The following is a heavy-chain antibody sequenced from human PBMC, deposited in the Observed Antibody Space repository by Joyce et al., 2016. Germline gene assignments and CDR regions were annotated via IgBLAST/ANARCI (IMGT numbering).Heavy chain of an antibody. J-gene: IGHJ4*02. D-gene: IGHD3-10*01. Sequence: QVHLVESGGGVVLPGKSLRLSCAASGFTFNGYAMHWVRHAPGKGVEGVALISFDGNTEHYADSVKGRFSISRDKSMNTVVLQMNGLRADDTAAYFCARGDTYYGSGYYFDYWGQGTFVTVSS. V-gene: IGHV3-30-3*01. CDR3: ARGDTYYGSGYYFDY. CDR1: GFTFNGYA. CDR2: ISFDGNTE.